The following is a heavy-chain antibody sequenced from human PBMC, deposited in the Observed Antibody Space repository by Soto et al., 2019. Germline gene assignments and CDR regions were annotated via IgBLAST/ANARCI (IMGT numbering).Heavy chain of an antibody. D-gene: IGHD5-12*01. Sequence: SVRFSFTASGGTFSSYAISWVRQAPGQGLEWMGGIIPIFGTANYAQKFQGRVTITADESTSTAYMELSSLRSEDTAVYYCARDRLRRGRYYGMDVWGQGTTVTVSS. CDR1: GGTFSSYA. J-gene: IGHJ6*02. CDR3: ARDRLRRGRYYGMDV. CDR2: IIPIFGTA. V-gene: IGHV1-69*01.